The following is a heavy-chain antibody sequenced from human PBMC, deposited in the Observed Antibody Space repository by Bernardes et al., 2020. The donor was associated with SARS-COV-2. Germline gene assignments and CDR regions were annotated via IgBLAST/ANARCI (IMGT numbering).Heavy chain of an antibody. CDR3: ARDFGGNSDY. J-gene: IGHJ4*02. CDR2: INEDGSVI. D-gene: IGHD2-15*01. V-gene: IGHV3-74*01. Sequence: GGSLRLSCAASGFSVSAYWMHWVRQAPGKGLEWVSRINEDGSVINYADSVKGRFTISRDIADNTLYLQMNSLRAEDTAVYYCARDFGGNSDYWGQGTLVTVSS. CDR1: GFSVSAYW.